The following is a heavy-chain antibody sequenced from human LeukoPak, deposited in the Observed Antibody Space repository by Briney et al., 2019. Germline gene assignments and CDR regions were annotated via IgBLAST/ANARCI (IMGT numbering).Heavy chain of an antibody. CDR2: INHCGST. Sequence: PSETLSLTCGVYGGSLSDYYWRWIRQPPGKGLEWIGEINHCGSTNYNPSLKSRVTISVDTSKNQFSLKLSSVTAADTAVYYCAIIVYGGNCFDDWGQGTLVTVSS. CDR1: GGSLSDYY. J-gene: IGHJ4*02. D-gene: IGHD4-23*01. CDR3: AIIVYGGNCFDD. V-gene: IGHV4-34*01.